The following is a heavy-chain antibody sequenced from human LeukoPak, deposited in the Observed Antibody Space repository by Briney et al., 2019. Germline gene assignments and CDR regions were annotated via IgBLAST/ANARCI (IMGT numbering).Heavy chain of an antibody. Sequence: AGSLRLSCAASGFTFSSYSMNWVRQAPGKGLEWVSSISSSSSYIYYADSVKGRFTISRDNAKNSLYLQMNSLRAEDTAVYYCARDRGGSGWYKDWGQGTLVTVSS. CDR1: GFTFSSYS. J-gene: IGHJ4*02. D-gene: IGHD6-19*01. CDR3: ARDRGGSGWYKD. V-gene: IGHV3-21*01. CDR2: ISSSSSYI.